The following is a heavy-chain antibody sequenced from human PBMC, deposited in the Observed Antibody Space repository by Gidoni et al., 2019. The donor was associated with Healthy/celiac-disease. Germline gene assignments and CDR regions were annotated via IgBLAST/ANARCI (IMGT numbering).Heavy chain of an antibody. CDR1: GGSVSNKNHS. CDR2: VYYSGST. Sequence: QLQLQESGPGLVRPSETLSLTCTVPGGSVSNKNHSWGWIRQPPGKGLEWIGSVYYSGSTYYNPSLKSRVTISVDTSKNDFSLKLTSVTAADTAVYYCARLGFYYENSGYPYWYFDLWGRGTLVTVSS. D-gene: IGHD3-22*01. CDR3: ARLGFYYENSGYPYWYFDL. V-gene: IGHV4-39*01. J-gene: IGHJ2*01.